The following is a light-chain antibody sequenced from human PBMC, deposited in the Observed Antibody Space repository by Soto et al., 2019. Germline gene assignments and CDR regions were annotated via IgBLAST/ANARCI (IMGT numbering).Light chain of an antibody. CDR2: WAS. Sequence: DIVMAQSPGSLAVSLGETATISCRSSHSVLHSPNNKNYMTWYQHKPGQPPKMLIYWASIRVSGVPDRFSGSGSGTDFTLTINGLQAEDVAVYYCQQYYGSPYTFGQGTKLEIK. CDR1: HSVLHSPNNKNY. CDR3: QQYYGSPYT. V-gene: IGKV4-1*01. J-gene: IGKJ2*01.